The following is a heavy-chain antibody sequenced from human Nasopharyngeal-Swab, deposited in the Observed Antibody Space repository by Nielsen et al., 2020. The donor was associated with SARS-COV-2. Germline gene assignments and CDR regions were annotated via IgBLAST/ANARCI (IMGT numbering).Heavy chain of an antibody. CDR1: GYTLTELS. J-gene: IGHJ4*02. V-gene: IGHV1-24*01. CDR3: ARVDQQLVRPFDY. Sequence: ASVKVSCKVSGYTLTELSMHWVRQAPGKGLEWVGGFDPEDGETIYAQKLQGRVTMTTDTSTSTAYMELRSLRSDDTAVYYCARVDQQLVRPFDYWGQGTLVTVSS. D-gene: IGHD6-13*01. CDR2: FDPEDGET.